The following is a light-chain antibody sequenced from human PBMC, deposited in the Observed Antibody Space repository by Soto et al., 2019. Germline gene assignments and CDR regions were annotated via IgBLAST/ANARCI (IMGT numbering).Light chain of an antibody. CDR3: HQYNSYPYT. CDR2: DAS. Sequence: DIQMTQSPSTLSASVGDRVTITCRASQSISSWLAWYQQKPGKAPKLLIYDASSLESGVPSRFSGSGSGTEFTLTLSSLQPDDFATYYCHQYNSYPYTFGQGTKLEIK. CDR1: QSISSW. J-gene: IGKJ2*01. V-gene: IGKV1-5*01.